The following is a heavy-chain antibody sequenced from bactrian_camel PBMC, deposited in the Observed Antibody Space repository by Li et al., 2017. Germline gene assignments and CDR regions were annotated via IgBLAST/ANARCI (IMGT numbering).Heavy chain of an antibody. J-gene: IGHJ4*01. CDR3: AAGFVPFSKGWVEATNFDY. CDR2: MYTGFGGGNI. CDR1: GRSNENYF. D-gene: IGHD5*01. V-gene: IGHV3S1*01. Sequence: HVQLVESGGGSVQAGGSLRLSCAISGRSNENYFLAWFHQPPGKEREGVAAMYTGFGGGNIYYDDSVKGRFTISQDNSKNTLFLQMNTLTPEDTAMYYCAAGFVPFSKGWVEATNFDYWGQGTQVTVS.